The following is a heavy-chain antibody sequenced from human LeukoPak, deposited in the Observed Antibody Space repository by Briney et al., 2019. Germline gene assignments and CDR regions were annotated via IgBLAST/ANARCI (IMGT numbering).Heavy chain of an antibody. CDR2: IYYSGST. J-gene: IGHJ4*02. V-gene: IGHV4-59*08. D-gene: IGHD2-15*01. Sequence: PSETLSLTCTVSGGSISSYYWSWIRQPPGKGLEWIGYIYYSGSTNYNPSLKSRVTISVDTSKNQFSLKLSSVTAADTAVYYCARHPRGYCSGGSCYGAYFDYWGQGTLVTVSS. CDR1: GGSISSYY. CDR3: ARHPRGYCSGGSCYGAYFDY.